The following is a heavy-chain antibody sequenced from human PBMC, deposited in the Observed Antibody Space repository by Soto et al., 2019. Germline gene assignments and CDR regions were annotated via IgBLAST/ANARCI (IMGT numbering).Heavy chain of an antibody. CDR3: ARRYSSSFDY. D-gene: IGHD6-13*01. J-gene: IGHJ4*02. CDR2: IYYSGST. Sequence: SETLSLTCTVTGGSISTFLWSWIRQPPGKGLEWIGYIYYSGSTNYNPSLKSRVTISVDTSKNQFSLKLSSVTAADTAVYYCARRYSSSFDYWGQGTLVTVSS. V-gene: IGHV4-59*08. CDR1: GGSISTFL.